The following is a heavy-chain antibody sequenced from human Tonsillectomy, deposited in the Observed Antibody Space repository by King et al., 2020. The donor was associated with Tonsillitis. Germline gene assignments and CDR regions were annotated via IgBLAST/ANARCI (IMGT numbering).Heavy chain of an antibody. Sequence: QLVQSGAEVKKPGSSVKVSCKASGGTFSSYAISWVRQAPGQGLEWIGGIIPIFGTANYAQKFQGRVTITADESTSTAYMELSSRRSEDTALYYCARDQDSGSFAGGYWGQGTLVTVSS. CDR2: IIPIFGTA. J-gene: IGHJ4*02. CDR1: GGTFSSYA. V-gene: IGHV1-69*12. CDR3: ARDQDSGSFAGGY. D-gene: IGHD1-26*01.